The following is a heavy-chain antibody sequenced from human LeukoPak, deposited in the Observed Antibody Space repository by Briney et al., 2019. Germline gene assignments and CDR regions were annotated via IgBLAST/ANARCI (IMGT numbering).Heavy chain of an antibody. CDR3: AKQRDATTIFTI. J-gene: IGHJ3*02. CDR1: GFTFSDHA. V-gene: IGHV3-66*04. Sequence: GGSLRLSCAASGFTFSDHAMSWVRQAPGKGLEWVSAIYSGGTTYYADSVKGRFTISRDNSKNTVYVQMNSLGADDTAVYYCAKQRDATTIFTIWGQGTMVTVSS. D-gene: IGHD2/OR15-2a*01. CDR2: IYSGGTT.